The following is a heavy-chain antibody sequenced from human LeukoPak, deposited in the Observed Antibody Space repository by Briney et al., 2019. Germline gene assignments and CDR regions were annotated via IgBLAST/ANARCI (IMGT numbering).Heavy chain of an antibody. D-gene: IGHD3-22*01. J-gene: IGHJ3*02. CDR2: ISYDGSNK. CDR1: GFTFSSYA. V-gene: IGHV3-30-3*01. Sequence: GGSLRLSCAASGFTFSSYAMHWVRQAPGKGLEWVAVISYDGSNKYYADSVKGRFTISRDNSKNTLYLQMNSLRAEDTAVYYCARLYYYDSSGYMGDAFDIWGQGTMVTVSS. CDR3: ARLYYYDSSGYMGDAFDI.